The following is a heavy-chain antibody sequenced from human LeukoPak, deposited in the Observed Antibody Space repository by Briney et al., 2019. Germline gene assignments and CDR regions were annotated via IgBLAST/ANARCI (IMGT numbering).Heavy chain of an antibody. D-gene: IGHD3-10*01. V-gene: IGHV4-4*02. CDR2: IYHSGST. CDR3: ARGFYGSGSYSSPGFHAFDV. J-gene: IGHJ3*01. CDR1: GGSISSNNW. Sequence: SETLSLTCAVSGGSISSNNWWSWVRQPPGKGLEWIGEIYHSGSTDYNPSLESRVTISVDKSKDQFSLKLSSVTAADTAVYYCARGFYGSGSYSSPGFHAFDVWGQGTMVTVSS.